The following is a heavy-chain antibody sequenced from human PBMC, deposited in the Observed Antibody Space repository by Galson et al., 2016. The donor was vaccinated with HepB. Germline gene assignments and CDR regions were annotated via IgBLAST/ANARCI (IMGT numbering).Heavy chain of an antibody. CDR2: IDWGEDK. V-gene: IGHV2-70*01. CDR3: ARIPGYCSGGGSANGYYFDY. CDR1: GFSLSTSGMS. D-gene: IGHD2-15*01. Sequence: PALVKPTQTLTLTCTFSGFSLSTSGMSVSWIRQPPGKALEWLAVIDWGEDKYYSTSLKTRLTISKDTSTNQVVLTMTNMDPVDTATYYCARIPGYCSGGGSANGYYFDYWGQGTLVTVSS. J-gene: IGHJ4*02.